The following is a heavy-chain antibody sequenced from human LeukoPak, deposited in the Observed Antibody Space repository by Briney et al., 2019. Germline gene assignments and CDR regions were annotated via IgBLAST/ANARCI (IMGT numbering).Heavy chain of an antibody. CDR2: IRYDGSNK. J-gene: IGHJ5*02. V-gene: IGHV3-30*02. D-gene: IGHD3-3*01. CDR1: GFTFSSYG. Sequence: GGSLRLSCAASGFTFSSYGMHWVRQAPGKGLEWVAFIRYDGSNKYYADSVEGRFTISRDNSKNTLYLQMNSLRAEDTAVYYCAKDRAYYDFWSGPINWFDPWGQGTLVTVSS. CDR3: AKDRAYYDFWSGPINWFDP.